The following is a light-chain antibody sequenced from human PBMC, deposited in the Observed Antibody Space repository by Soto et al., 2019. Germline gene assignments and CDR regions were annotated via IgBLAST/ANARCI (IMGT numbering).Light chain of an antibody. CDR1: QGISSW. CDR2: AAS. J-gene: IGKJ4*01. Sequence: DIQMTQSPSTVSVSVGDRVTISCRASQGISSWLAWYQQKPGNAPTILIYAASSFQTGVPARFSGSGSGTDFTLTISSLQPEDFAAYYCQQANSFPPFTFGGGTKVEIK. CDR3: QQANSFPPFT. V-gene: IGKV1-12*01.